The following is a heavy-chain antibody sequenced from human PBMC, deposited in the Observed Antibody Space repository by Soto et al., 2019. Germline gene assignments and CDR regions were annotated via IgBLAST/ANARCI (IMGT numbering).Heavy chain of an antibody. J-gene: IGHJ4*02. V-gene: IGHV1-18*01. CDR3: AREMVRGVGSDY. CDR1: GYTFTRYG. D-gene: IGHD3-10*01. Sequence: QVQLVQSVAEVKKPGASVKVSCTASGYTFTRYGISWGRQAPGQGLVWMGWISTYNGNTKYAQKLQGRVTMTTDTATSTAYMEMRSLRSDDTAVFYCAREMVRGVGSDYWGQGTLVTVSS. CDR2: ISTYNGNT.